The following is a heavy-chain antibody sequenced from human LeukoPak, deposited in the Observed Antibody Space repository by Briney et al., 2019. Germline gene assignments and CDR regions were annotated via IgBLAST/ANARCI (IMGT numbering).Heavy chain of an antibody. CDR2: IWSDGSNR. CDR3: ARDAQRGFDYSNSLEY. Sequence: GGSLRLSCAASGFIYSHYGMHWVRQAPGKGLEWVAVIWSDGSNRFYAGSVKGRFTISRDNSQNTLFLQMNSLRAEDTAMYYCARDAQRGFDYSNSLEYWGHGTLVTVSS. D-gene: IGHD4-11*01. V-gene: IGHV3-33*01. J-gene: IGHJ4*01. CDR1: GFIYSHYG.